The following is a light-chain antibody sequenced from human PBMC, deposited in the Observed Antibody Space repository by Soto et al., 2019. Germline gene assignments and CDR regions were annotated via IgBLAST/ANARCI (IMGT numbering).Light chain of an antibody. J-gene: IGKJ1*01. Sequence: TQSPATLSLSPGERATLSCRASQSIHTSLAWYQQKSGKPPRLVIYDSTLRANGVPDRFGGSRSGTDFTLTISSLQAEDVAVYYCQQYYSTEWTFGQGTKVDIK. CDR2: DST. CDR1: QSIHTS. CDR3: QQYYSTEWT. V-gene: IGKV3D-15*01.